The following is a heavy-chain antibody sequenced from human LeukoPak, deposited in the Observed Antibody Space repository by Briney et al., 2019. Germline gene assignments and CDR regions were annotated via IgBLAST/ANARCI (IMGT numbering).Heavy chain of an antibody. CDR1: GGSFSGYY. V-gene: IGHV4-34*01. CDR3: ASFTSSGSFDP. D-gene: IGHD6-19*01. Sequence: SETLSLTCAVYGGSFSGYYWSWIRQPPGKGLEWIGEINHSGSTNYNPSLKSRVTISVHTSKNQFSLKLSSVTAADTAVYYCASFTSSGSFDPWGQGTLVTVSS. J-gene: IGHJ5*02. CDR2: INHSGST.